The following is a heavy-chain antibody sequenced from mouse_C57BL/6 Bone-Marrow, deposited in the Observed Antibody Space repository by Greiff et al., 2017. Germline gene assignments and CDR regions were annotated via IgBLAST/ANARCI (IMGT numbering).Heavy chain of an antibody. CDR2: ISYDGSN. CDR1: GYSITSGYY. J-gene: IGHJ2*01. Sequence: VQLKESGPGLVKPSQSLSLTCSVTGYSITSGYYWNWIRQFPGNKLEWMGYISYDGSNNYNPSLKNRISITRDTSKNQFFLKLNSVTTEDTATYYCAREDGYGYYFDYWGQGTTLTVSS. D-gene: IGHD2-2*01. V-gene: IGHV3-6*01. CDR3: AREDGYGYYFDY.